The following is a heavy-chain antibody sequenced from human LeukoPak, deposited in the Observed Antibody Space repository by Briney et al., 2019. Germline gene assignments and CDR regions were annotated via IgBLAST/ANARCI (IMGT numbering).Heavy chain of an antibody. V-gene: IGHV3-30*04. CDR1: GFTFNSYA. D-gene: IGHD2-15*01. CDR3: AKGKPVVAAMGSDEFKEKYYFDY. J-gene: IGHJ4*02. Sequence: GGSLRLSCAASGFTFNSYAMHWVRQAPGKGLEWVAVISYDGSNKYYADSVKGRFTISRDNSKNTLYLQMNSLRAEDTAVYYCAKGKPVVAAMGSDEFKEKYYFDYWGQGTLVTVSS. CDR2: ISYDGSNK.